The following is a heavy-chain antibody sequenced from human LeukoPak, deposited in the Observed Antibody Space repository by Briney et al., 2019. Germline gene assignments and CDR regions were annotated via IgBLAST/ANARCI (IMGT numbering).Heavy chain of an antibody. V-gene: IGHV3-7*03. D-gene: IGHD3-10*01. Sequence: GGSLRLSCAASGFTFSSYWMSWVRQAPGKGLEWVANIKQDGSEKYYVDSVKGRFTISRDNAKNSLYLQMNSLRAEDTALYYCAKDLSGSRVFYYFDYWGHGTLVTVSS. CDR3: AKDLSGSRVFYYFDY. J-gene: IGHJ4*01. CDR2: IKQDGSEK. CDR1: GFTFSSYW.